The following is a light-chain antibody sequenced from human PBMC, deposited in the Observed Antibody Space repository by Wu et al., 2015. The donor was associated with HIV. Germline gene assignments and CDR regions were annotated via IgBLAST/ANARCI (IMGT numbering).Light chain of an antibody. CDR3: QQYNIWPFT. CDR1: QNIYTN. J-gene: IGKJ3*01. V-gene: IGKV3-15*01. Sequence: DIVMTQSPATLSVSPGEGATLSCRASQNIYTNLAWYQQKPGQPPRLLIYGASTRAAGVPARFSGSGSGTEYTLTITSLSSEDFAVYYCQQYNIWPFTFGPGTKVDI. CDR2: GAS.